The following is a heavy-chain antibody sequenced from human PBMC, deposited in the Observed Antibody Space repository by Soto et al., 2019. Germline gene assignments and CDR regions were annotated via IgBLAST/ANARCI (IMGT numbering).Heavy chain of an antibody. CDR2: INTYSGNT. J-gene: IGHJ6*02. CDR3: ARAAETRYYGMDV. CDR1: DYTFTSYG. Sequence: QVQLVQSGAEVKKPGASVKVSCKASDYTFTSYGISWVRQAPGQGLEWMGWINTYSGNTDYARKFQGRVTVTTDTSTSTAYMEMRSLRFADMAVYYCARAAETRYYGMDVWGQGTTVTVSS. V-gene: IGHV1-18*03.